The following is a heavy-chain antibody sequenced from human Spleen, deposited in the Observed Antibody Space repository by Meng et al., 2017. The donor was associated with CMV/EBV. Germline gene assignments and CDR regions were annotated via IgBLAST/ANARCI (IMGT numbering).Heavy chain of an antibody. CDR1: GFTFSSNT. V-gene: IGHV3-23*01. Sequence: GESLKISCAASGFTFSSNTMNWVRQAPGKGLEWGSGISNSGDSTYYAESVKGRFTITRDNSRNTLYLHMNSLRADDTAVYYAAKSRYYDPPRGYFDYWGQGTLVTVSS. CDR2: ISNSGDST. J-gene: IGHJ4*02. D-gene: IGHD3-3*01. CDR3: AKSRYYDPPRGYFDY.